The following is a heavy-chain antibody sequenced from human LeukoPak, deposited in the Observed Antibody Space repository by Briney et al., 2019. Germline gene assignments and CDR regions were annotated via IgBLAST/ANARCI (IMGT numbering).Heavy chain of an antibody. CDR3: AVDHLSMGATVGP. V-gene: IGHV1-2*02. J-gene: IGHJ5*02. Sequence: ASVKVSCKASGYTFTGYYMHWVRQAPGQGLEWMGWINPNSGGTNYAQKFQGRVTMTRDTSISTAYMELSRLRSDDTAVYYCAVDHLSMGATVGPWGQGTLVTVSS. CDR1: GYTFTGYY. CDR2: INPNSGGT. D-gene: IGHD1-26*01.